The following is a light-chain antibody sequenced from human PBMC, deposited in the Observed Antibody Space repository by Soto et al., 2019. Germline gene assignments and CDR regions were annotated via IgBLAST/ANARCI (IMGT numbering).Light chain of an antibody. CDR1: QDINNY. CDR3: QQYEDLPLT. V-gene: IGKV1-33*01. J-gene: IGKJ4*01. Sequence: DIQLTQSPSSLSASVGDRVTITCQASQDINNYLNWYQQKPEKAPKLLIFDASSVDTGVPSRFSGSGSGTHFTFTISSLEPEDIATYHCQQYEDLPLTFGGGTRVELK. CDR2: DAS.